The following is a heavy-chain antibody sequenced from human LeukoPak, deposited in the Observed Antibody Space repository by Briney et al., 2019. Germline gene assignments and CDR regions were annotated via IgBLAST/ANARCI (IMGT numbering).Heavy chain of an antibody. Sequence: GRSLRLSCAASGSTFSSYAMHWVRQAPGKGLEWVAVISYDGSNKYYADSVKGRFTISRDNSKNTLYLQMNSLRAEDTAVYYCATLPLTTLRWALDYWGQGTLVTVSS. V-gene: IGHV3-30*04. CDR3: ATLPLTTLRWALDY. D-gene: IGHD4-23*01. J-gene: IGHJ4*02. CDR2: ISYDGSNK. CDR1: GSTFSSYA.